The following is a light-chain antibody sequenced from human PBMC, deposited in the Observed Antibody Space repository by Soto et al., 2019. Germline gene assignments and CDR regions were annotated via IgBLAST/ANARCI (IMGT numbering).Light chain of an antibody. V-gene: IGKV3D-15*01. Sequence: EIVMTQSPTILSVSPGEIATLSCRASQSVSSNLAWYQQKPGQAPRLLIYGVYTRAPGIPARFSGSGSGTDFTLNISRLESEDFAVYYCQQYGSSPRTFGQGTKVDIK. J-gene: IGKJ1*01. CDR2: GVY. CDR3: QQYGSSPRT. CDR1: QSVSSN.